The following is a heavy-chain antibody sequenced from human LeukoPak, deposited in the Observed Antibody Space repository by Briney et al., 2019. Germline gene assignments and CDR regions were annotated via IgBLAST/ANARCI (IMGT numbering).Heavy chain of an antibody. D-gene: IGHD6-19*01. CDR1: GFTSSSYS. V-gene: IGHV3-21*01. CDR2: ISSSSSYI. CDR3: ARDEGIAVAGTTLFDY. Sequence: GGSLRLSCAASGFTSSSYSMNWVRQAPGKGLEWVSSISSSSSYIYYADSVKGRFTISRDNAKNSLYLQMNSLRAEDTAVYYCARDEGIAVAGTTLFDYWGQGTLVTVSS. J-gene: IGHJ4*02.